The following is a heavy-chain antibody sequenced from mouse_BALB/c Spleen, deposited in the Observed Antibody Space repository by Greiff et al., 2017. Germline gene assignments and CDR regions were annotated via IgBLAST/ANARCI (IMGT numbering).Heavy chain of an antibody. D-gene: IGHD2-4*01. Sequence: EVKLVESGGGLVKPGGSLKLSCAASGFAFSSYDMSWVRQTPEKRLEWVAYISSGGGSTYYPDTVKGRFTISRDNAKNTLYLQMSSLKSEDTAMYYCARLSTMITAWFADWGQGTLVTVSA. CDR3: ARLSTMITAWFAD. CDR1: GFAFSSYD. V-gene: IGHV5-12-1*01. J-gene: IGHJ3*01. CDR2: ISSGGGST.